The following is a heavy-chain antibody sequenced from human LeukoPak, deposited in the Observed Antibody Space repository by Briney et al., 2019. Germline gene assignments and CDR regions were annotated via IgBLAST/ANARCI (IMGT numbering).Heavy chain of an antibody. CDR2: INPSSLGT. Sequence: GASVKVSCKASGYTFTNYYMHWVRQAPGQGLEWMGVINPSSLGTTYAQRFQGRVTMTTDTSTSTVYMDLSSLRSEDTAVCYCARALRIETFGVRRYYYHAMNVWGQGTTVTVSS. CDR1: GYTFTNYY. D-gene: IGHD3-3*01. CDR3: ARALRIETFGVRRYYYHAMNV. J-gene: IGHJ6*02. V-gene: IGHV1-46*01.